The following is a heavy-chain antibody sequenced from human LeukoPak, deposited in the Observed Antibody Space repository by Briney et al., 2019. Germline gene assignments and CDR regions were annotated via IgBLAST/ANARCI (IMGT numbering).Heavy chain of an antibody. J-gene: IGHJ4*02. Sequence: ASETLSLTCTVSGGSISSSSYYWGWIRQPPGKGLEWIGSIYYSGSTYYNPSLKSRVTISVDTSKNQFSLKLSSVTAADTAVYYCARQRSTIFWGQGTLVTVSS. CDR2: IYYSGST. V-gene: IGHV4-39*01. CDR1: GGSISSSSYY. CDR3: ARQRSTIF. D-gene: IGHD3-3*01.